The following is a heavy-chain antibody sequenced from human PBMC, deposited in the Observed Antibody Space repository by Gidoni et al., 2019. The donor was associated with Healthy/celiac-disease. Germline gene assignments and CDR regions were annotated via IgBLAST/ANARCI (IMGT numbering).Heavy chain of an antibody. Sequence: QVQLQDSGIGVQEQPSVTLSHAWAVSGGTLSSSNWWSRVRQTPGKGLEWIGEIYHSGRNNSNPSLKSRVTIAVDKSKNHFSLNLSSVTAAYTAVYYGARTASGGQQLCPDGDYWGQGTLVTVSS. CDR1: GGTLSSSNW. CDR3: ARTASGGQQLCPDGDY. D-gene: IGHD6-13*01. V-gene: IGHV4-4*02. J-gene: IGHJ4*02. CDR2: IYHSGRN.